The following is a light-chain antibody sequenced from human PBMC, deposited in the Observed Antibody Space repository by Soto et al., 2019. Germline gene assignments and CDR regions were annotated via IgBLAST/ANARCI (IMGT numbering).Light chain of an antibody. CDR1: SSDVGGYNY. Sequence: QSALTQPPSASGSPGQSVTISCTGTSSDVGGYNYVSWYQQYPGKAPKFMIYEVNKRPSGVPDRFSGSKSGNTASLTVSGRQAEDEADYYCSSYAGSNNVVFGGGTKLTVL. CDR2: EVN. J-gene: IGLJ2*01. CDR3: SSYAGSNNVV. V-gene: IGLV2-8*01.